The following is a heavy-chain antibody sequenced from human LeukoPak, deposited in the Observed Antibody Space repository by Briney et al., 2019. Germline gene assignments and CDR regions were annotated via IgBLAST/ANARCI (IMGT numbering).Heavy chain of an antibody. CDR3: AKGPGFYFDS. J-gene: IGHJ4*02. CDR2: IRYDGSDK. V-gene: IGHV3-30*02. Sequence: PGGSLRLSCAASGFIFSNYGMHWVRQAPGEGLEWVAFIRYDGSDKYYVDSVKGRFTISRDNSKNTLYLQMNSLRAEDTAVYYCAKGPGFYFDSWGQGTLVTVPS. CDR1: GFIFSNYG.